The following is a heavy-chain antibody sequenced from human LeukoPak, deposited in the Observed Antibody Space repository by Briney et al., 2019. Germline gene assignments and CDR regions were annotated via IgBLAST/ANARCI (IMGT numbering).Heavy chain of an antibody. CDR2: IRYDGSNT. V-gene: IGHV3-30*02. CDR1: GFTFSSYG. Sequence: GGSLRLSCAASGFTFSSYGMHWVRQAPGKGLEWVAFIRYDGSNTYYADSVKGRFTISRDNSKDTLYLQMNSLRAEDTAVYYCAKNGGSYPLYYYYMDVWGKGTTVTVSS. D-gene: IGHD1-26*01. CDR3: AKNGGSYPLYYYYMDV. J-gene: IGHJ6*03.